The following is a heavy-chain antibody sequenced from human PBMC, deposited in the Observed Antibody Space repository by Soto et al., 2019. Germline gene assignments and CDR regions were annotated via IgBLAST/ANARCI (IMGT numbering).Heavy chain of an antibody. CDR3: ARGERKYSSSWYFDY. D-gene: IGHD6-13*01. CDR2: INAGNGNT. Sequence: ASVKVSCKASGYTFTSYAMHCVRQAPGQRLEWMGWINAGNGNTKYSQKFQGRVTITRDTSASTAHMELSSLRSEDTAVYYCARGERKYSSSWYFDYWGQGTLVTVSS. V-gene: IGHV1-3*01. J-gene: IGHJ4*02. CDR1: GYTFTSYA.